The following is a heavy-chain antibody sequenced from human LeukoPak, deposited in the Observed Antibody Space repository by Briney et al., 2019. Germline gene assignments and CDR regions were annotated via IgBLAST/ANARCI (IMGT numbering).Heavy chain of an antibody. Sequence: SETLSLTCTVYGESFSGYYWSWIRQPPGKGLEWIGSMYYSGSTYYNPSLKTRVTISVDTSKNQFSLKLSSVTAADTAVYYCARHEYDYVWGSYRPNFDYWGQGTLVTVSS. CDR3: ARHEYDYVWGSYRPNFDY. CDR2: MYYSGST. D-gene: IGHD3-16*02. V-gene: IGHV4-39*01. J-gene: IGHJ4*02. CDR1: GESFSGYY.